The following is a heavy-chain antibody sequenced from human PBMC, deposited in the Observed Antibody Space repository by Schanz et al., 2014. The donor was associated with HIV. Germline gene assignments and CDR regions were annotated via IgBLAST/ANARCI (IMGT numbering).Heavy chain of an antibody. V-gene: IGHV1-2*02. J-gene: IGHJ4*02. CDR3: ARVMKNNWSYVGGFDC. D-gene: IGHD1-20*01. CDR2: INPNSGTT. Sequence: QVQLVQSGAEVSEPGASVKVSCKASGYAFSDYYLHWVRKAPGQGLQWMGWINPNSGTTDYAQNFRGRITLSRVTSTSTAYMEATKLSCDDTVVYFRARVMKNNWSYVGGFDCRDPGTRLIFSS. CDR1: GYAFSDYY.